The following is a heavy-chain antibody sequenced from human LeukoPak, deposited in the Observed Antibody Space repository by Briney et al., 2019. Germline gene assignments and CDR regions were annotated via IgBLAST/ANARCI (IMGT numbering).Heavy chain of an antibody. V-gene: IGHV1-46*01. CDR1: GYTFTSYY. D-gene: IGHD5-18*01. CDR3: ARDETPDTAMVYYFDY. CDR2: INPSGGST. Sequence: ASVKVSCKASGYTFTSYYMHWVRQAPGQGLEWMGIINPSGGSTSYAQKFQGRVTMTRDTSTSTVYMELSSLRSEDTAVYYCARDETPDTAMVYYFDYRGQGTLVTVSS. J-gene: IGHJ4*02.